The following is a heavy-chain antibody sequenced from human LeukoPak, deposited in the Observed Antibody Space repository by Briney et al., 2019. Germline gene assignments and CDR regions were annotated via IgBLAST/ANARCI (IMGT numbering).Heavy chain of an antibody. Sequence: GGSLRLSCAASGFTFSSYSMNWVRQAPGKGLEWISYISRTSSNIYYADSLKGRFTISRDNAKNSLYLQMNSLRVEDTAVYYCAREPGVSYGMDVWGQGTTVTVSS. CDR2: ISRTSSNI. V-gene: IGHV3-48*01. J-gene: IGHJ6*02. CDR1: GFTFSSYS. D-gene: IGHD3-3*01. CDR3: AREPGVSYGMDV.